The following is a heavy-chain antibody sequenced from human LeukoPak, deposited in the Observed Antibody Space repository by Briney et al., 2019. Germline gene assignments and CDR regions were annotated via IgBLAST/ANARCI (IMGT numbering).Heavy chain of an antibody. J-gene: IGHJ4*02. CDR3: TSTETIVGAMGN. V-gene: IGHV3-72*01. CDR2: IRNKANSHTT. CDR1: GFSFSDYY. D-gene: IGHD1-26*01. Sequence: GGSLRLSCAASGFSFSDYYMEWVRQAPGKGLEWVGRIRNKANSHTTEYAASVKGRFTISRDDSRNSLFLLMNSLKTEDTAVYYCTSTETIVGAMGNWGQGTLVTVSS.